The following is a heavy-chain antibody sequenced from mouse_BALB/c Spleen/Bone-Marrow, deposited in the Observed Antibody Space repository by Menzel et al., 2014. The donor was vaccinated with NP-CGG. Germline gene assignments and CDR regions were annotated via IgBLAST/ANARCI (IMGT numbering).Heavy chain of an antibody. J-gene: IGHJ4*01. CDR2: IDPSTSET. CDR3: ARRTFAMDY. CDR1: DYTFTTYW. Sequence: VKLQESGPDLVRPGSSVKMSCKASDYTFTTYWMHWVKQRPGQGLEWIGMIDPSTSETRLNQKFKDKATLIVDKSSNTAYMQLSSLTSEDSAVYYCARRTFAMDYWGQGTSVTVSS. V-gene: IGHV1-52*01.